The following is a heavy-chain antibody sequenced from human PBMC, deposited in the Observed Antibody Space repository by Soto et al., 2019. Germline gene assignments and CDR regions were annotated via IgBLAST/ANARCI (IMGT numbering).Heavy chain of an antibody. CDR2: INPNSGGT. CDR3: ARGALYSSSSLGSDAFDI. J-gene: IGHJ3*02. CDR1: GYSFTGYY. V-gene: IGHV1-2*04. Sequence: ASVKVSCTASGYSFTGYYMHWVRQAPGQGLEWIGWINPNSGGTNYAQKFQGWVTMTRDTSISTAYMGLSRLRSDDTAVYYCARGALYSSSSLGSDAFDIWGQGTMVTV. D-gene: IGHD6-6*01.